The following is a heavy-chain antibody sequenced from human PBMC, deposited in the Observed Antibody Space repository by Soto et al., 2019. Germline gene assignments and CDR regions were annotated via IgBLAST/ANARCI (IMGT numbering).Heavy chain of an antibody. V-gene: IGHV1-69*01. CDR1: GGTFSSYA. D-gene: IGHD3-16*02. CDR3: ARGSDYDYVWGSYRPSYYFDY. Sequence: QVQLVQSGAEVKKPGSSVKVSCKASGGTFSSYAIGWVRQAPGQGLEWMGGIIPIFGTANYAQKFQGRVTITADESTSTAYMELSSLRSEDTAAYYCARGSDYDYVWGSYRPSYYFDYWGQGTLVTVSS. CDR2: IIPIFGTA. J-gene: IGHJ4*02.